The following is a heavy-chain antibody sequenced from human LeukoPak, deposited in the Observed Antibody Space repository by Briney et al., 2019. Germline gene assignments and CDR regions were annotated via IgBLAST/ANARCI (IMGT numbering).Heavy chain of an antibody. CDR2: ISYDGSNK. J-gene: IGHJ6*03. CDR1: GFTFSSYG. CDR3: AKNKARSAYYYYYMDV. Sequence: PGGSLRLSCAASGFTFSSYGMHWVRQAPGKGLEWVAVISYDGSNKYYADSVKGRFTISRDNSKNTLYLQMNSLRAEDTAVYYCAKNKARSAYYYYYMDVWGKGTTVTVSS. D-gene: IGHD6-6*01. V-gene: IGHV3-30*18.